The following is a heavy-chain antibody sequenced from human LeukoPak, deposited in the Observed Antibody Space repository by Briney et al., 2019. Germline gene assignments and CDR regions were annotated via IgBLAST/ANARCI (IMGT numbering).Heavy chain of an antibody. Sequence: GASVKVSCKASGGTFSSYAISWVRQAPGQGLEWMGGIIPIFGTANYAQKFQGRVTITADKSTSTAYMELSSLRSEDTAVYYCARDGSGYDYVWGNLGDYWGQGTLVTVSS. CDR2: IIPIFGTA. V-gene: IGHV1-69*06. CDR1: GGTFSSYA. CDR3: ARDGSGYDYVWGNLGDY. D-gene: IGHD3-16*01. J-gene: IGHJ4*02.